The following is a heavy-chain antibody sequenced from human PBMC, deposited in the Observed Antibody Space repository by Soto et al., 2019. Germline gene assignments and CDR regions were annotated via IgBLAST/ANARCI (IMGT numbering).Heavy chain of an antibody. CDR2: IIPIFGTA. CDR1: GGPFSSYA. V-gene: IGHV1-69*01. CDR3: AAEQGPYYYYGMDV. Sequence: QVQLVQSGAEVKKPGSSVKVSCKASGGPFSSYAISWVRQAPGQGLEWMGGIIPIFGTANYAQKFQGRVTITADESTSTAYMELSSLRSEDTAVYYCAAEQGPYYYYGMDVWGQGTTVTVSS. J-gene: IGHJ6*02.